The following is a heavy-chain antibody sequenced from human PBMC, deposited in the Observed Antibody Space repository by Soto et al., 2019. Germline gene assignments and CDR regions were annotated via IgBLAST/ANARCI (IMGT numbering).Heavy chain of an antibody. CDR3: ARATSHYASRRYEGGYYYFDY. CDR2: INHSGSA. J-gene: IGHJ4*02. Sequence: QVQLQQWGSGLLKPSETLSLTCAVYGGSLSGYYWSWIRQSPGKGLEWIGQINHSGSANYHPSLKSRVPIFLPPSGNEFALERSSVTAAATSVYYGARATSHYASRRYEGGYYYFDYWGQGTLVTVSS. V-gene: IGHV4-34*01. CDR1: GGSLSGYY. D-gene: IGHD3-10*01.